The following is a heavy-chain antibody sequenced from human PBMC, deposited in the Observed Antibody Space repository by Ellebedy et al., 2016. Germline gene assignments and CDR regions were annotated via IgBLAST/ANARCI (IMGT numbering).Heavy chain of an antibody. Sequence: GGSLRLXXAASGFTFDDYAMHWVRQAPGKGLEWASGISWNSGSIGYADSVKGRFTISRDNAKNSLYLQMNSLRAEDTALYYCAKSVRPPRITFRDAWYYYYYMDVWGKGTTVTVSS. CDR1: GFTFDDYA. CDR3: AKSVRPPRITFRDAWYYYYYMDV. D-gene: IGHD3-16*01. J-gene: IGHJ6*03. V-gene: IGHV3-9*01. CDR2: ISWNSGSI.